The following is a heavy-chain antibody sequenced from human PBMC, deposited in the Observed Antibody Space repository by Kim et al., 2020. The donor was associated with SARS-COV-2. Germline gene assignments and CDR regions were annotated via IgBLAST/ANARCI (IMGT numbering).Heavy chain of an antibody. V-gene: IGHV3-74*01. Sequence: GGSLRLSCAASGFTFSRSWMHWVRQAPGKGLVWVSRINSDGSSTSYADSVKGRFTISRDNAENTLYLQMNSLRAEDTAVYYCARVGHLGADYWGAQLYYFDYWGQGTLVTVSS. CDR2: INSDGSST. J-gene: IGHJ4*02. D-gene: IGHD7-27*01. CDR3: ARVGHLGADYWGAQLYYFDY. CDR1: GFTFSRSW.